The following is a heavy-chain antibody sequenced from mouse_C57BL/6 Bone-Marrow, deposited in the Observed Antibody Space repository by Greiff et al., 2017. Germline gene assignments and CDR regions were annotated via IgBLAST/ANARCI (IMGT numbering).Heavy chain of an antibody. Sequence: VQLQQSGAELARPGASVKMSCKASGYTFTSYTMHWVKQRPGQGLEWIGYINPSSGYTKYNQKFKDKATLTADKSSSTAYMQLSSLTSEDSAVYYCARRDYYYGSPWYFDVWGTGTTVTVSS. CDR3: ARRDYYYGSPWYFDV. D-gene: IGHD1-1*01. CDR2: INPSSGYT. CDR1: GYTFTSYT. J-gene: IGHJ1*03. V-gene: IGHV1-4*01.